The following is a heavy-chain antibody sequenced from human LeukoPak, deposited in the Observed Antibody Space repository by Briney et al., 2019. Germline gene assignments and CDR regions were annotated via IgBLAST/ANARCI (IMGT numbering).Heavy chain of an antibody. Sequence: GGSLRLSCAASAFSLNAYNMNWVRQAPGKGLEWVSSISYTGTYIYYADSVKGRFTISRDNALNSLYLQMNSLRAEDTAVYYCAKDYYDSSGYLDYWGQGTLVTVSS. J-gene: IGHJ4*02. V-gene: IGHV3-21*01. CDR3: AKDYYDSSGYLDY. D-gene: IGHD3-22*01. CDR1: AFSLNAYN. CDR2: ISYTGTYI.